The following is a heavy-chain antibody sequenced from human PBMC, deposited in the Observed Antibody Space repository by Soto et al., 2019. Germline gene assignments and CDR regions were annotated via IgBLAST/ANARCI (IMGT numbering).Heavy chain of an antibody. CDR1: GFTFSSYW. CDR2: IKQDGSEK. Sequence: GGSLRLSCAASGFTFSSYWMSWVRQAPGKGLEWVANIKQDGSEKYYVDSVKGRFTISRDNAKNSLYLQMNSLRAEDTAVYYCARTYYDFWSGTQWWFDPWGQGTLVTVSS. V-gene: IGHV3-7*01. D-gene: IGHD3-3*01. J-gene: IGHJ5*02. CDR3: ARTYYDFWSGTQWWFDP.